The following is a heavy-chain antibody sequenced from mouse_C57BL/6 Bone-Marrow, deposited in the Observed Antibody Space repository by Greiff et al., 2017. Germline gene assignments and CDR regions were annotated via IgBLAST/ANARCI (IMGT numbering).Heavy chain of an antibody. J-gene: IGHJ2*01. CDR2: IYPGSGNT. CDR1: GYTFTDYY. CDR3: AYYGRSYEVY. Sequence: VQLQQSGAELVRPGASVKLSCKASGYTFTDYYINWVKQRPGQGLEWIARIYPGSGNTYYNEKFKGKATLTAEKSSSTAYMQLSSLTSEDSAVYFCAYYGRSYEVYWGQGTTLTVSS. D-gene: IGHD1-1*01. V-gene: IGHV1-76*01.